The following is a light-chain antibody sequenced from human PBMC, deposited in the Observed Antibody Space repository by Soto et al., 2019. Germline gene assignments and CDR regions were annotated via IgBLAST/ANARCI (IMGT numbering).Light chain of an antibody. Sequence: IQVTQAPAALSASVGDRVTVTCRASQDIRSDVGWYQQKPGQAPKVLMYAASRLHSGVPSRFSGSGSGPNFVLTISSLQPEDVATYYCLQNNTYPLTCGGGTKV. J-gene: IGKJ4*01. V-gene: IGKV1-6*01. CDR3: LQNNTYPLT. CDR1: QDIRSD. CDR2: AAS.